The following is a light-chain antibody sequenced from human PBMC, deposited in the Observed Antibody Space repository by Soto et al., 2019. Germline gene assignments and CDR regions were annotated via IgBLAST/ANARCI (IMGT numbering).Light chain of an antibody. J-gene: IGKJ2*01. V-gene: IGKV1-39*01. CDR2: YVS. Sequence: DIQLTQSPSSLSASVGDTVTISFRTNQSVSKYMNWYQQKSGTAPKPLIYYVSSLQSGVPSRFSGSVSATDFTLTISSLQPEDFATYYCQQSYDLPRTFGQGPRLDIK. CDR3: QQSYDLPRT. CDR1: QSVSKY.